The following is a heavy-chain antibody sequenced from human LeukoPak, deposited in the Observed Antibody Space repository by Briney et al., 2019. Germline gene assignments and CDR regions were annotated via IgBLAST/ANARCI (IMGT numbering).Heavy chain of an antibody. D-gene: IGHD3-22*01. Sequence: SQTLSLTCTVSGGSISSGDYYWSWIRQPPGKGLEWIGYIYYCGSTYYNPSLKSRVTISVDTSKNQFSLKLSSVTAADTAVYYCAREGRHYDSSGYYRWGQGTLVTVSS. J-gene: IGHJ5*02. CDR1: GGSISSGDYY. CDR2: IYYCGST. CDR3: AREGRHYDSSGYYR. V-gene: IGHV4-30-4*01.